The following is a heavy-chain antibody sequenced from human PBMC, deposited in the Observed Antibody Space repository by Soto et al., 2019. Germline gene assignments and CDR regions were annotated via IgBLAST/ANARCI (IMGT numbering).Heavy chain of an antibody. CDR2: ISSNGGST. J-gene: IGHJ6*03. CDR1: GFTFSSYA. V-gene: IGHV3-64*01. D-gene: IGHD3-10*02. Sequence: GGSLRLSCAASGFTFSSYAMHWVRQAPGKGLEYVSAISSNGGSTYYANSVKGRFTISRDNSKNTLYLQMGSLRAEDMTVYYCARDLGPNLVRGVIENYYYYYMDVWGKGTTVTVSS. CDR3: ARDLGPNLVRGVIENYYYYYMDV.